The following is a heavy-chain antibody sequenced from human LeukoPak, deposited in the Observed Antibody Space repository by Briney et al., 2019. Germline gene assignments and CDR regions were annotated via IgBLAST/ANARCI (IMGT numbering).Heavy chain of an antibody. Sequence: PSETLSLTCTVSGGSISSSSYYWGWIRQPPGKGLEWIGSIYYSGSTYYNPSLKSRVTISVDTSKNQFSLKLSSVTAADTAMYYCARHRNYYGWGSYKVWFDPWGQGTLVTVSS. V-gene: IGHV4-39*01. CDR1: GGSISSSSYY. D-gene: IGHD3-10*01. J-gene: IGHJ5*02. CDR2: IYYSGST. CDR3: ARHRNYYGWGSYKVWFDP.